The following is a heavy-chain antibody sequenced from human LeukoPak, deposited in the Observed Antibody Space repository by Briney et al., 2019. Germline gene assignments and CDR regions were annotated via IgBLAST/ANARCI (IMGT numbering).Heavy chain of an antibody. CDR2: IYSGGST. D-gene: IGHD4-17*01. Sequence: PGGSLRLSCAASGFTVSSNYMSWVRQAPGKGLEWVSVIYSGGSTYYADSVKGRFTISRDNSKNTLYLQMNSLRAEDTAVYYCARLTTVTTYYYYYMDVWGKGITVTVSS. CDR1: GFTVSSNY. J-gene: IGHJ6*03. V-gene: IGHV3-53*01. CDR3: ARLTTVTTYYYYYMDV.